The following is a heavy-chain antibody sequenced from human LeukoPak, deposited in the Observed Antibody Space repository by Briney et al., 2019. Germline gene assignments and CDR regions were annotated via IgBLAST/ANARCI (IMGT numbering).Heavy chain of an antibody. CDR3: ASHYYASSGSLFDS. D-gene: IGHD3-22*01. CDR2: VYHTGST. CDR1: GYSISSGYY. Sequence: PSETLSLTCAVSGYSISSGYYWVWIRQPPGKGLEWIGSVYHTGSTYYHPSRKSRVTISLDTSKTQFSLRLTSVTAADTALYYCASHYYASSGSLFDSWGRGSLVTVSS. V-gene: IGHV4-38-2*01. J-gene: IGHJ4*02.